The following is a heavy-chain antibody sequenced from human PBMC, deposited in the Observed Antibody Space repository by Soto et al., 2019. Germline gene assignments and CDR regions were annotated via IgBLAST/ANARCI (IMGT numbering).Heavy chain of an antibody. CDR1: GVSLSTSGVG. V-gene: IGHV2-5*02. D-gene: IGHD3-10*02. CDR2: IYWDDDK. CDR3: APSPRFGEFIQDLFDH. Sequence: QITLKESGPTLVKPTQTLTLTCTCSGVSLSTSGVGVGWIRQPPGKALEWLALIYWDDDKRYSPSLKSRLTITKDTSQIQAVLTTTNMDHVHTATYHGAPSPRFGEFIQDLFDHRGQGTLVTLFS. J-gene: IGHJ5*02.